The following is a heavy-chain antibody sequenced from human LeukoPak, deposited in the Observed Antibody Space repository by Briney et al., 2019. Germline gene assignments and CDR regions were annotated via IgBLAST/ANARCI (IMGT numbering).Heavy chain of an antibody. J-gene: IGHJ5*02. D-gene: IGHD3-22*01. CDR3: AHRRDSSGYQYRYWFAP. Sequence: VSGPTLVNPTQTLXLTCTFSGFSLTTSGVGVGWIRQPPGKALEWLALINWDDQKVYSPSLQSRLSITKDTSKNQVVLTMANVDPVDTATYYCAHRRDSSGYQYRYWFAPWGQGTLVTVSS. V-gene: IGHV2-5*02. CDR1: GFSLTTSGVG. CDR2: INWDDQK.